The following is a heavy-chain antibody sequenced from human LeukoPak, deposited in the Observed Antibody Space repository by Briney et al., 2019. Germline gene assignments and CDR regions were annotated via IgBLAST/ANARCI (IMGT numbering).Heavy chain of an antibody. CDR3: ASTGRYCTSTSCSNYFHY. CDR1: GFTFSSYA. D-gene: IGHD2-2*01. Sequence: GGSLRLSCAASGFTFSSYAMSWVRQAPGKGLEWVSYISSSSSTIYYAASVKGRFTLSRDNAKNSLYLQMNSLRAEDTAVYYCASTGRYCTSTSCSNYFHYWGQGTLVTVSS. V-gene: IGHV3-48*04. J-gene: IGHJ4*02. CDR2: ISSSSSTI.